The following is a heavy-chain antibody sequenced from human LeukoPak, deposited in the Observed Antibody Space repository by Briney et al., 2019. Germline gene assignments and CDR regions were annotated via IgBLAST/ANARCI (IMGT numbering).Heavy chain of an antibody. CDR3: ARDLRVGATVTLYYYYMDV. D-gene: IGHD1-26*01. CDR1: GSTFTSYG. CDR2: VSTYNGNT. V-gene: IGHV1-18*01. Sequence: ASVKVSCKASGSTFTSYGISWVRQAPGQGLEWMGWVSTYNGNTNYVQKFQGRVTMTTDTSTSTAYMELRSLRSVDTAVYYCARDLRVGATVTLYYYYMDVWGKGTTVTVSS. J-gene: IGHJ6*03.